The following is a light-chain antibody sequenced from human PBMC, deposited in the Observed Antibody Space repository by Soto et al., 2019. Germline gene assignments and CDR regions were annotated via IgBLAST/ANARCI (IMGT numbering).Light chain of an antibody. V-gene: IGKV2-30*01. CDR3: RQATPWPWT. CDR1: QSLVSSNGNTF. J-gene: IGKJ1*01. CDR2: KVS. Sequence: DVVMTQSPLSLPVTLGQPASISCRSSQSLVSSNGNTFLIWFQQRPGQSPRRLIYKVSNRDSAVPDRFTGSWSGTDFTLEISRVEAEDVGVYYCRQATPWPWTFGQGTKVEIK.